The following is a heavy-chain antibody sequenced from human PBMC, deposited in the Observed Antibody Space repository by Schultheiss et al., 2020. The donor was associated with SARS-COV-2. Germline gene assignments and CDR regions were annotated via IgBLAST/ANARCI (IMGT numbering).Heavy chain of an antibody. CDR2: IKSKSDGETA. V-gene: IGHV3-15*07. CDR1: GFTFSNAW. J-gene: IGHJ4*02. CDR3: AKDHSFGDCSGGSCSFDY. Sequence: GGSLRLSCAASGFTFSNAWMSWVRQAPGKGLEWVGRIKSKSDGETADYAASVKGRFTISRDDSKNTLYLQMNSLRAEDTAVYYCAKDHSFGDCSGGSCSFDYWGQGTLVTVSS. D-gene: IGHD2-15*01.